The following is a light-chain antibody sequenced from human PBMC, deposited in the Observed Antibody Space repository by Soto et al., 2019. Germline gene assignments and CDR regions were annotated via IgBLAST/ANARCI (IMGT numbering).Light chain of an antibody. Sequence: LLTQSPATLALSPGDRATLSCRASQSIGPYVAWYQQRPGQAPRLLIYDASNRATGIPARFSGSGSGTDFTLTISSLAPEDFAVYFCQHRSNSPPTWTFGQGTKVEI. CDR1: QSIGPY. CDR3: QHRSNSPPTWT. CDR2: DAS. J-gene: IGKJ1*01. V-gene: IGKV3-11*01.